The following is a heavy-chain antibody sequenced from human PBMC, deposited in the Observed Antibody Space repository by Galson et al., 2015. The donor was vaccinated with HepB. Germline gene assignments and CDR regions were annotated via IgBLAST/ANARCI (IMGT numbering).Heavy chain of an antibody. V-gene: IGHV3-49*03. J-gene: IGHJ6*02. D-gene: IGHD6-13*01. CDR2: IKSNAYGGTT. Sequence: SLRLSCAASGFTFGNYAMSWFRQAPGKGLYWVGFIKSNAYGGTTEYAASVKGRYAISRDDSKGIAYLQINSLKTEDTAVYYCTRDRTPYSSSWTDYYYYDMDVWGQGTLVTVSS. CDR1: GFTFGNYA. CDR3: TRDRTPYSSSWTDYYYYDMDV.